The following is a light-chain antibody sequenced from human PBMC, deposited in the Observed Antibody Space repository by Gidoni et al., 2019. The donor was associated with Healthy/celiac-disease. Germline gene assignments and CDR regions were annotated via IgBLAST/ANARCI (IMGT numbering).Light chain of an antibody. CDR3: QAWDSSSVV. J-gene: IGLJ2*01. CDR1: KLGDKY. Sequence: SYELPPPPSVSVSPGQTASLTCSGDKLGDKYACWYQQKPGPSPVLVIYQDSKLPSGIPERFSGSNSGNTATLTISGTQAMDEADYYCQAWDSSSVVFGGGTKLTVL. CDR2: QDS. V-gene: IGLV3-1*01.